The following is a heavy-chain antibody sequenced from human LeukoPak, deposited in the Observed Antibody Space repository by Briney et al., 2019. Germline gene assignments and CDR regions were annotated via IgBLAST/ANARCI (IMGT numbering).Heavy chain of an antibody. D-gene: IGHD3-22*01. CDR3: ARGLGSYPYDLYFDY. CDR1: GGSVSSGSYY. J-gene: IGHJ4*02. Sequence: PSETLSLTCTVSGGSVSSGSYYWSWIRQPPGKGLEWIGEINHNGSTNYNPSLKSRVTISVDTSKNQFSLKLSSVTAADTAVYYCARGLGSYPYDLYFDYWGQGTLVTVSS. V-gene: IGHV4-39*07. CDR2: INHNGST.